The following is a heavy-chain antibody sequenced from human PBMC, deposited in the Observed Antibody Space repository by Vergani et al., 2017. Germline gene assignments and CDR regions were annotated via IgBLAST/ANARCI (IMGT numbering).Heavy chain of an antibody. J-gene: IGHJ6*03. V-gene: IGHV3-30-3*01. D-gene: IGHD6-13*01. CDR3: AREGLSSSWSYYYYYYMDV. CDR2: ISYDGSNK. CDR1: GFTFSSYA. Sequence: QVQLVESGGGVVQPGRSLRLSCAASGFTFSSYAMHWVRQAPGKGLEWVAVISYDGSNKYYADSVKGRFTISRDNSKNTLYLQMNSLRAEDTAVYYCAREGLSSSWSYYYYYYMDVWGKG.